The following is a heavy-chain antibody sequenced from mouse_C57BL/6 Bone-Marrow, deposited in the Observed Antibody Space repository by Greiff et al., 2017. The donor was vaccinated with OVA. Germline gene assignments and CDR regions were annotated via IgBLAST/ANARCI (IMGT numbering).Heavy chain of an antibody. CDR3: ARGSGYFYAMDY. CDR2: IYPRSGNT. D-gene: IGHD3-2*02. CDR1: GYTFTSYG. J-gene: IGHJ4*01. Sequence: VKVVESGAELARPGASVKLSCKASGYTFTSYGISWVKQRTGQGLEWIGEIYPRSGNTYYNEKFKGKATLTADKSSSTAYMELRSLTSEDSAVYFCARGSGYFYAMDYWGQGTSVTVSS. V-gene: IGHV1-81*01.